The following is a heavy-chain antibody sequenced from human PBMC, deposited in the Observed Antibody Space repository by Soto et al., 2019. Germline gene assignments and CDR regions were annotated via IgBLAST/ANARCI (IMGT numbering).Heavy chain of an antibody. CDR3: ARPLRYFDSGYGGV. CDR1: GFTFSSYS. Sequence: EVQLVESGGGLVKPGGSLRLSCAASGFTFSSYSMNWVRQAPGKGLEWVSSISSSSSYIYYADSVKGRFTISRDNAKNSLYLQMNSLRAEDTAVYYCARPLRYFDSGYGGVGGQGTTVTVSS. V-gene: IGHV3-21*01. D-gene: IGHD3-9*01. J-gene: IGHJ6*02. CDR2: ISSSSSYI.